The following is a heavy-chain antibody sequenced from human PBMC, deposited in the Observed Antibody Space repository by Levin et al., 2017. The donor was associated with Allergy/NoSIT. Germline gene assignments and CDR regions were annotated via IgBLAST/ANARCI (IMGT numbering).Heavy chain of an antibody. J-gene: IGHJ4*02. CDR3: ARVEGAGTYYFDY. CDR2: IYHSGGT. Sequence: GSLRLSCAVSGYSISSGYYWGWIRQPPGKGLEWIGSIYHSGGTYYNPSLKSRVTISVDTSKNQFSLKLSSVTAADTAVYYCARVEGAGTYYFDYWGQGTLVTVSS. D-gene: IGHD1-1*01. V-gene: IGHV4-38-2*01. CDR1: GYSISSGYY.